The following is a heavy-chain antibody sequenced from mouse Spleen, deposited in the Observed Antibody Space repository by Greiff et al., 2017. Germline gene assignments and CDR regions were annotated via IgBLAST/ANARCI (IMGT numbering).Heavy chain of an antibody. Sequence: EVKLVESGGDLVKPGGSLKLSCAASGFTFSSYGMSWVRQTPDKRLEWVATISSGGSYTYYPDSVKGRFTISRDNAKNTLYLQMSSLKSEDTAMYYCARRGITDQAWFAYWGQGTLVTVSA. CDR1: GFTFSSYG. CDR2: ISSGGSYT. V-gene: IGHV5-6*02. CDR3: ARRGITDQAWFAY. D-gene: IGHD2-4*01. J-gene: IGHJ3*01.